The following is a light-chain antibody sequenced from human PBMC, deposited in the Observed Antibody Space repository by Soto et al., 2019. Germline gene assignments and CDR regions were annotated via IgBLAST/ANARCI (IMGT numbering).Light chain of an antibody. V-gene: IGLV2-14*01. CDR3: SSYTSTSTPV. Sequence: QSALTQPASVSGSPGQSITISCTGTTSDVRGFNYVSWYQQHPDKAPKLMIYDVSNRPSGVSNRFSGSKSGNTASLTISGLQAEDEADYYCSSYTSTSTPVFGTGTKLTVL. CDR1: TSDVRGFNY. J-gene: IGLJ1*01. CDR2: DVS.